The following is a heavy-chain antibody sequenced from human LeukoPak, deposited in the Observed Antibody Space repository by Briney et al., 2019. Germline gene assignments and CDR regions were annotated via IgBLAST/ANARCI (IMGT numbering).Heavy chain of an antibody. CDR3: ARVLLDYYGSGSPNWFDP. CDR1: GYTFTSYD. Sequence: GASVKVSCKASGYTFTSYDINWVRQATGQGLEWMGWMNPNSGNTGYAQKFQGRVTMTRNTSISTAYMELSSLRSEDTAVYYCARVLLDYYGSGSPNWFDPWGQGTLVTVSS. CDR2: MNPNSGNT. J-gene: IGHJ5*02. V-gene: IGHV1-8*01. D-gene: IGHD3-10*01.